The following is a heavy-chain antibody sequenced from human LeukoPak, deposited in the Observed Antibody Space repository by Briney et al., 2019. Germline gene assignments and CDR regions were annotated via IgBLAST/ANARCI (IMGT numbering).Heavy chain of an antibody. V-gene: IGHV3-30-3*01. CDR3: ARGAPRGQHLDY. CDR2: ISYDGSNK. J-gene: IGHJ4*02. CDR1: GFTFSSYA. D-gene: IGHD6-13*01. Sequence: PGGSLRLSCAASGFTFSSYAMHWVRQAPGKGLEWVAVISYDGSNKYYADSVKGRFTISRDNAKNSLYLQMNSLRAEDTAVYYCARGAPRGQHLDYWGQGTLVTVSS.